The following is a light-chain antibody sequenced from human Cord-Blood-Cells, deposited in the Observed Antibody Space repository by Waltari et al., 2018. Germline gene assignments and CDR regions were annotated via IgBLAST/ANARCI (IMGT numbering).Light chain of an antibody. J-gene: IGKJ3*01. Sequence: EIVLTQSPATLSLSPGERATLSCRARKSVSSYLAWYQQKPGQAPRPLIYDASNRATGIPARFSGGGSGTDFTLTISRLEPEDFAVYYCQQRSNWFTFGPGTKVDIK. CDR3: QQRSNWFT. V-gene: IGKV3-11*01. CDR1: KSVSSY. CDR2: DAS.